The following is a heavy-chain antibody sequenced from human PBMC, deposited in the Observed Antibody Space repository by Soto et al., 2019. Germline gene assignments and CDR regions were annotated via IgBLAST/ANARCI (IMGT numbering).Heavy chain of an antibody. CDR3: ARDDILTGSNY. Sequence: ASVKVSCKASGYTFTSYGISWVRQAPGQGLEWMGGIIPIFGTANYAQKFQGRVTITADESTSTAYMELSSLRSEDTAVYYCARDDILTGSNYWGQGTLVTVSS. D-gene: IGHD3-9*01. CDR1: GYTFTSYG. J-gene: IGHJ4*02. V-gene: IGHV1-69*13. CDR2: IIPIFGTA.